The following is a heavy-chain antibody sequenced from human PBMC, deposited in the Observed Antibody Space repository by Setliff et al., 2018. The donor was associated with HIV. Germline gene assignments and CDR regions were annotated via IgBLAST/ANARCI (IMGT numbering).Heavy chain of an antibody. Sequence: GGSLRLSCAASVFTFNNYGMNWVRQAPGKGLEWVAFIRYDGSNKYYADSVKGRFTISRDNSKNTLYLQMNSLRAEDTAVYYCARGWFDSWGQGTLVTVSS. J-gene: IGHJ5*01. CDR1: VFTFNNYG. CDR2: IRYDGSNK. CDR3: ARGWFDS. V-gene: IGHV3-30*02.